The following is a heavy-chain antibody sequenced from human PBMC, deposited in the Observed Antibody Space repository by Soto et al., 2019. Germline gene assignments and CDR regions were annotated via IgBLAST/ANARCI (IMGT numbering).Heavy chain of an antibody. Sequence: QVQLQESGPGLVKPSGTLSLTCAVSSGSISSSNWWSWVRQPPGKGLEWIGEIYHSGSTNYNPSLKSRVTISVAKSKNQFSLKLSSVTAADTAVYYCARALTTVTTAGGVSFDYWGQGTLVTVSS. CDR2: IYHSGST. CDR1: SGSISSSNW. J-gene: IGHJ4*02. CDR3: ARALTTVTTAGGVSFDY. V-gene: IGHV4-4*02. D-gene: IGHD4-17*01.